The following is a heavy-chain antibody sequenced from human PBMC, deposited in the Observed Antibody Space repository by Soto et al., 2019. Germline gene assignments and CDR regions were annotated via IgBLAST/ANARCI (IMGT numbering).Heavy chain of an antibody. Sequence: GGSLRLACAASGFTFSSYGMHWVRQAPGKGLEWVAVISYDGSNTYYADSVKGRFTISRDNSKNTLYLQMNSLRAEDTAVYYCAKNGGNRYQLLYLEYWGQGPLVTVSS. J-gene: IGHJ4*02. V-gene: IGHV3-30*18. D-gene: IGHD2-2*01. CDR2: ISYDGSNT. CDR1: GFTFSSYG. CDR3: AKNGGNRYQLLYLEY.